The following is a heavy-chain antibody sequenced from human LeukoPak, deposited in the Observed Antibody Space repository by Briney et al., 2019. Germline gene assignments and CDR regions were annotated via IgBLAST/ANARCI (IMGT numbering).Heavy chain of an antibody. CDR2: IYSGGST. CDR1: GFTVSSNY. Sequence: GGSLRLSCAASGFTVSSNYMSWVRQAPGKGLEWVSVIYSGGSTYYADSVKGRFTISRDNSKNTLYLQMNSLRAEDTAVYYCARDRLNYYDSSGYYYSDYWGQGTLVTVSS. J-gene: IGHJ4*02. CDR3: ARDRLNYYDSSGYYYSDY. D-gene: IGHD3-22*01. V-gene: IGHV3-66*01.